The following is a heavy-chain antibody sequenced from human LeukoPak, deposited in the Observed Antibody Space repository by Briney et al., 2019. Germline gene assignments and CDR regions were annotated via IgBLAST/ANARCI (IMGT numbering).Heavy chain of an antibody. Sequence: SETLSLTCTVPGGSISSSSYYWGWIRQPPGKGLEWIVSIYYSGSTYYNPSLKSRVTISVDTSKNQFSLKLSSVTAADTAVYYCARFNTGSGWSDAFDIWGQGTMVTVSS. V-gene: IGHV4-39*01. D-gene: IGHD6-19*01. CDR1: GGSISSSSYY. J-gene: IGHJ3*02. CDR3: ARFNTGSGWSDAFDI. CDR2: IYYSGST.